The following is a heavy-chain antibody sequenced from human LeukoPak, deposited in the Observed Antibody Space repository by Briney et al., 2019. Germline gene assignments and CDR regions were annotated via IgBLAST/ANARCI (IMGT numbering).Heavy chain of an antibody. CDR1: GFIFNNYA. D-gene: IGHD6-19*01. Sequence: GRSLRLSCAGSGFIFNNYAMHWVRQPPGKGLEWVSGISWNSGSIDYADSVKGRFTISRDNAKNSLYLQMDSLRVEDTAFYYCAKDNRRHYTSGPNPDSLHWGQGALVTVSS. J-gene: IGHJ4*02. CDR2: ISWNSGSI. CDR3: AKDNRRHYTSGPNPDSLH. V-gene: IGHV3-9*01.